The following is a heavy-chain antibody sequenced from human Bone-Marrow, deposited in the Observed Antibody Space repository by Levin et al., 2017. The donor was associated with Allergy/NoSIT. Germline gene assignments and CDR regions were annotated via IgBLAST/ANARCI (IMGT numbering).Heavy chain of an antibody. J-gene: IGHJ4*02. CDR2: ISGSGGST. CDR3: AKVGPGYYDSSGSPGGWVDY. V-gene: IGHV3-23*01. Sequence: GGSLRLSCAASGFTFSSYAMSWVRQAPGKGLEWVSAISGSGGSTYYADSVKGRFTISRDNSKNTLYLQMNSLRAEDTAVYYCAKVGPGYYDSSGSPGGWVDYWGQGTLVTVSS. D-gene: IGHD3-22*01. CDR1: GFTFSSYA.